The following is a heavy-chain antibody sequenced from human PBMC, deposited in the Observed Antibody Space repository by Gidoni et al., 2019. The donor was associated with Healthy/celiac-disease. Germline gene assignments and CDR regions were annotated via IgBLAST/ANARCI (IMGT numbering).Heavy chain of an antibody. CDR3: ARAGVLLWFGETRNYYFDY. Sequence: QVPLVQSGAEVKKPGSSVTVSCKASGGTFSSYPISWVRQAPGQGLEWMGGIIPIFGTANYAQKFQGRVTITADESTSTAYMELSSLRSEDTAVYYCARAGVLLWFGETRNYYFDYWGQGTLVTVSS. J-gene: IGHJ4*02. D-gene: IGHD3-10*01. CDR1: GGTFSSYP. CDR2: IIPIFGTA. V-gene: IGHV1-69*01.